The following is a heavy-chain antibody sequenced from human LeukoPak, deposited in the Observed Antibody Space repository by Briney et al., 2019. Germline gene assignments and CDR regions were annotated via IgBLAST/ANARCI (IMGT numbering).Heavy chain of an antibody. CDR2: ISYTGST. D-gene: IGHD6-13*01. Sequence: KPSETLSLTCSVSSGSIKSANYYWNWIRQPPGKGLEWIGRISYTGSTYYDPSLRSRITISVDTSKNQFSLELRSLTAADTAVYFCARRSIPADGSFDACGEGTLVTVSS. CDR3: ARRSIPADGSFDA. J-gene: IGHJ5*02. CDR1: SGSIKSANYY. V-gene: IGHV4-39*01.